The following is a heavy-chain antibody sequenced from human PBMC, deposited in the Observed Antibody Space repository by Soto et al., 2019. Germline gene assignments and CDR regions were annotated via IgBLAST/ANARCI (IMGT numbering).Heavy chain of an antibody. CDR3: ARDPANVVVTAMVNY. CDR1: GYTFTSYG. J-gene: IGHJ4*02. D-gene: IGHD2-21*02. Sequence: QVQLVQSGAEVKKPGASVKVSCKASGYTFTSYGISWVRQAPGQGLEWMGWISAYNGNTNYAQKLQGRVTMTTDTSTSTANMELRSLRSDDTAVYYCARDPANVVVTAMVNYWGQGTLVTVSS. CDR2: ISAYNGNT. V-gene: IGHV1-18*01.